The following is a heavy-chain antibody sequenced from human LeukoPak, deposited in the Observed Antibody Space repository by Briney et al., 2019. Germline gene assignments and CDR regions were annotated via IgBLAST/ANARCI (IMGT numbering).Heavy chain of an antibody. V-gene: IGHV4-38-2*01. J-gene: IGHJ5*02. Sequence: KPSETLSLTCAVSGYSISSGYYWGWIRQPPGKGLEWIGSIYHSGSTYYDPSLKSRVTISVDTSKNQFSLKLSSVTAADTAVYYCARILLRNKNWFDPWGQGTLVTVSS. D-gene: IGHD1/OR15-1a*01. CDR3: ARILLRNKNWFDP. CDR2: IYHSGST. CDR1: GYSISSGYY.